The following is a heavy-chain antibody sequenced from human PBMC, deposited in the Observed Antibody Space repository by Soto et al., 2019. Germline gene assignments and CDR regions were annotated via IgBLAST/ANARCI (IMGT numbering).Heavy chain of an antibody. D-gene: IGHD6-13*01. CDR2: ISGSGSPM. CDR3: AREFSGYGNSGMGV. Sequence: HPGGSLRLSCTASGFSFSTYEMNWVRQAPGKGLEWVSYISGSGSPMYYAASVKGRFTISRDNAKNSLYLQMNSLRADDTAVYYCAREFSGYGNSGMGVWGQGTTVTVSS. CDR1: GFSFSTYE. V-gene: IGHV3-48*03. J-gene: IGHJ6*02.